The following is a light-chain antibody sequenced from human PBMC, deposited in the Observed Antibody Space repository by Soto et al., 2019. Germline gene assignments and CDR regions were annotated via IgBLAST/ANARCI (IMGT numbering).Light chain of an antibody. J-gene: IGKJ1*01. CDR2: DAS. V-gene: IGKV1-5*01. CDR3: QHDNSYWT. CDR1: QSISSW. Sequence: DIQMTQSPSTLSASVGDRVTITCRASQSISSWLAWYQQKPGKAPKLLIYDASSLESGVPSRFSGSGSGTEFTLTIRRLQPDDFATYYRQHDNSYWTFGQGTKVEIK.